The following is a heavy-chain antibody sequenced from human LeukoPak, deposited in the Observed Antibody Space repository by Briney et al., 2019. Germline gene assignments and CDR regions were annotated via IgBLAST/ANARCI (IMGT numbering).Heavy chain of an antibody. CDR1: GGSISSSSYY. V-gene: IGHV4-39*07. J-gene: IGHJ4*02. CDR3: ARGGGWIAVAGNDY. D-gene: IGHD6-19*01. Sequence: SETLSLTCTVSGGSISSSSYYWGWIRQPPGKGLEWIGSIYYSGSTYYNPSLKSRVTISVDTSKNQFSLKLSSVTAADTAVYYCARGGGWIAVAGNDYWGQGTLVTVSS. CDR2: IYYSGST.